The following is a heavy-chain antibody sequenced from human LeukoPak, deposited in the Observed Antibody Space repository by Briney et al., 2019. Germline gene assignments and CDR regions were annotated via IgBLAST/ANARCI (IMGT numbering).Heavy chain of an antibody. J-gene: IGHJ3*02. Sequence: GGSLRLSCAASGVTLSSYAMSWARQAPGKGLEWVSGISSSGSGGNTYYADSVKGRFTISRDTSKNTLYLQMNSLRAEDTAVYYCAGSPSYYYAAGAFDIWGQGTMVTVSS. V-gene: IGHV3-23*01. CDR3: AGSPSYYYAAGAFDI. D-gene: IGHD1-26*01. CDR1: GVTLSSYA. CDR2: ISSSGSGGNT.